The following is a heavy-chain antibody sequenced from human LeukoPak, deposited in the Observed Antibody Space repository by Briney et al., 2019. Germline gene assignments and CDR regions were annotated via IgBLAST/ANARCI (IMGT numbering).Heavy chain of an antibody. V-gene: IGHV1-69*06. CDR1: GNIFSRSI. CDR3: AINQAGYCGGGSCYRHEFYYMDV. D-gene: IGHD2-15*01. CDR2: FMPIFGAA. Sequence: GASVKVSCKASGNIFSRSIITRVRQAPGQGLDWLGGFMPIFGAAHYSQKFQGRVTITADKSTSTAYMELSSLRSEDTAMYYCAINQAGYCGGGSCYRHEFYYMDVWGKGTSVTVSS. J-gene: IGHJ6*03.